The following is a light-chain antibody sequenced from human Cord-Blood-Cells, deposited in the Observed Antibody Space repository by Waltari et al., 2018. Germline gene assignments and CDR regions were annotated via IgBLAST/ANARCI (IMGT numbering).Light chain of an antibody. Sequence: EIVMTQSPATLSVSPGERATLSCRASQSVSSNLAWYQQKPVQAPRLLIYGASTRATGIPARLIGSGSGTEFTLTISSMQSEDFAVYYCQQYNNWSSLTFGGGTKEEIK. CDR2: GAS. J-gene: IGKJ4*01. CDR1: QSVSSN. V-gene: IGKV3-15*01. CDR3: QQYNNWSSLT.